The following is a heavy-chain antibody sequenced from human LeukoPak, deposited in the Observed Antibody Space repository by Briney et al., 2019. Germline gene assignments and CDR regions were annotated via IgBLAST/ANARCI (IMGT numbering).Heavy chain of an antibody. CDR1: GYSFTSYA. CDR2: ICAYGGGT. V-gene: IGHV1-18*01. Sequence: AAVKVSCKASGYSFTSYAYNWVRQAPGQGLEWMGWICAYGGGTKYAQDLQGRVTMTTDTSTRTAYMELTRLTSDDTAVYYCARDPLTSTWSPYYFTLDVWGQGTTVSVSS. J-gene: IGHJ6*02. D-gene: IGHD6-13*01. CDR3: ARDPLTSTWSPYYFTLDV.